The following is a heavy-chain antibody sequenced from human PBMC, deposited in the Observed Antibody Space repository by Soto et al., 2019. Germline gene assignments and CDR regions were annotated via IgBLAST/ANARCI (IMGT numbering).Heavy chain of an antibody. D-gene: IGHD3-22*01. CDR3: AKDQYRYDSSGSGIDY. J-gene: IGHJ4*02. CDR2: ISGSGGST. CDR1: GFTFSSYA. V-gene: IGHV3-23*01. Sequence: LRLSCAASGFTFSSYAMSWVRQAPGKGLEWVSAISGSGGSTYYADSVKGRFTISRDNSKNTLYLQMNSLRAEDTAVYYCAKDQYRYDSSGSGIDYWGQGTLVTVS.